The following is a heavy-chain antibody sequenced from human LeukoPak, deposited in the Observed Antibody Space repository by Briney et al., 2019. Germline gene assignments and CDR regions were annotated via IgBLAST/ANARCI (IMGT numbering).Heavy chain of an antibody. D-gene: IGHD2-2*01. J-gene: IGHJ3*02. CDR1: GFTFSSYG. V-gene: IGHV3-30*03. CDR2: ISYDGSNK. Sequence: GGSLRLSCAASGFTFSSYGMHWVRQAPGKGLEWVAVISYDGSNKYYADSVKGRFTIPRDNSKNTLYLQMNSLRSEDTAVYYCAHCSSTSCRDAFDIWGQGTMVTVSS. CDR3: AHCSSTSCRDAFDI.